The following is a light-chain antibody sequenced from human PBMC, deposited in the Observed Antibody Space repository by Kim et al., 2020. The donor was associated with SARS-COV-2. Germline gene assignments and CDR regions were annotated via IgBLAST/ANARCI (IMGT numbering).Light chain of an antibody. CDR3: QQSYSTPRT. J-gene: IGKJ1*01. V-gene: IGKV1-39*01. CDR2: AAL. Sequence: ASVVDRVTITCRASQSISIYLNWYQQMPGKEPKLLYEAALSMKSGVPSRFGGSGSGTAFTLAIGSLQPEDFATCYCQQSYSTPRTFGRGTKVDIK. CDR1: QSISIY.